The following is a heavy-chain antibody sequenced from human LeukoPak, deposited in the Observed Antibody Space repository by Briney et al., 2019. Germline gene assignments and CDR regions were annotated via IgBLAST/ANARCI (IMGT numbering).Heavy chain of an antibody. J-gene: IGHJ5*02. CDR3: AKDRSGFSNWFDP. D-gene: IGHD3-3*01. CDR2: IRGSGGST. V-gene: IGHV3-23*01. Sequence: PGGSLRLSCAASGFTFSSYAMSWVRQAPGKGLEWVSTIRGSGGSTYSADSVKGRFIIPRDNSKNTLFLQMNSLRAEDTAVYYCAKDRSGFSNWFDPWGQGTLVTVSS. CDR1: GFTFSSYA.